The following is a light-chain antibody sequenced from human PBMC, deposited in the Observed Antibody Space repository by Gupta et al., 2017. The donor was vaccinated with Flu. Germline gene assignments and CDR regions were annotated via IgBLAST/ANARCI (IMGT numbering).Light chain of an antibody. J-gene: IGLJ1*01. V-gene: IGLV1-44*01. CDR2: GSN. CDR3: AAWDDSLNGHYV. Sequence: QSVLAQPPSASGTPGQRVTISCSGSSSNIGSNAVNWYQQVPGTSPKLLIYGSNQRPSGVPDRFAGSKSGTSASLAIRGVQSEDEADYYCAAWDDSLNGHYVFGTGTKVTVL. CDR1: SSNIGSNA.